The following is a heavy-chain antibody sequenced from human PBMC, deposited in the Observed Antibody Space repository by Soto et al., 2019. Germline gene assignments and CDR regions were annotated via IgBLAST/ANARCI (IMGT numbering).Heavy chain of an antibody. J-gene: IGHJ4*02. CDR3: VKDTNPYSSGWFEN. CDR1: RFTFSDHA. D-gene: IGHD6-25*01. CDR2: ISASGSST. V-gene: IGHV3-23*01. Sequence: PGGSLRLSCAASRFTFSDHAMSWVRQAPGKGLEWVSGISASGSSTYYADSVKGRFTISRDNSNNTLYLQMNSLRAEDTALYYCVKDTNPYSSGWFENWGQGTLVTVSS.